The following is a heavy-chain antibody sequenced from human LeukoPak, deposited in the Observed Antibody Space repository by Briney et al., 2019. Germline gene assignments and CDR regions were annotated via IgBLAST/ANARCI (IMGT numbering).Heavy chain of an antibody. Sequence: PSETLSLTCSVSGGSISSRDHYWSWIRQHPGKCLEWIVYIFYSGSTHYNPSLKSRVTISVDPSKNQFSLKLSSVTAADTAVYYCARALYYSSGYFFFDYWGQGILVTVSS. V-gene: IGHV4-31*03. CDR1: GGSISSRDHY. CDR3: ARALYYSSGYFFFDY. D-gene: IGHD3-22*01. CDR2: IFYSGST. J-gene: IGHJ4*02.